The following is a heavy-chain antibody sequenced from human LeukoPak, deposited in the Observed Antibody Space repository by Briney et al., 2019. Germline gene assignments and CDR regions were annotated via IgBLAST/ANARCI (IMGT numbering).Heavy chain of an antibody. CDR2: ISYDGSNK. J-gene: IGHJ4*02. D-gene: IGHD6-13*01. CDR3: ASSIVADGTSPFDY. V-gene: IGHV3-30*03. Sequence: PGGALRLSCAASVLIYSSYVMHWLRQAPGRELEGVAVISYDGSNKYYADSVKGRFTISRDNSKNSLYLQMNSLRAEDTAVYYCASSIVADGTSPFDYWGQGALVTVSS. CDR1: VLIYSSYV.